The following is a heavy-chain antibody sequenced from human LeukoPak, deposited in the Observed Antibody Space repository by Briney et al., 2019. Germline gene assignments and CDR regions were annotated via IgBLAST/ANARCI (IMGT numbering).Heavy chain of an antibody. J-gene: IGHJ4*02. CDR2: IYYSGST. CDR1: GGSISSSSYY. D-gene: IGHD5-18*01. V-gene: IGHV4-39*01. Sequence: SEILSLTCTVSGGSISSSSYYWGWIRQPPGKGLEWIGSIYYSGSTYYNPSLKSRVTISVDTSKNQFSLKLSSVTAADTAVYYCWGYSYGYYYFDYWGQGTLVTVSS. CDR3: WGYSYGYYYFDY.